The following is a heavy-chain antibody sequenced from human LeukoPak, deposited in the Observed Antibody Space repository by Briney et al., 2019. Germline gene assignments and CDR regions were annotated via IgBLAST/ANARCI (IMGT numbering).Heavy chain of an antibody. J-gene: IGHJ4*02. CDR3: ARGADSSGYYLDY. V-gene: IGHV4-30-2*01. Sequence: PSETLSLTCAGSGGSISSGGYSWSWIRQPPGKGLEGIGYIYHSGCTYYNPSLKTRVTISVDRSKNQFPLKLSSVTAADTALYYWARGADSSGYYLDYWGQGTLVTVSS. D-gene: IGHD3-22*01. CDR2: IYHSGCT. CDR1: GGSISSGGYS.